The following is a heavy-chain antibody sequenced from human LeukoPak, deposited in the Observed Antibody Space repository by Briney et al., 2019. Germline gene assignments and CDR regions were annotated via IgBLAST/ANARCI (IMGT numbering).Heavy chain of an antibody. V-gene: IGHV1-18*01. Sequence: ASVKVSCKASGYTFTSYGISWVRQPPGQGLEWMGWISAYNGNTNYAQKFQGRVTMTRDTSTSTVYMELSSLRSEDTAVYYCARGGSGPETNWFDPWGQGTLVTVSS. CDR1: GYTFTSYG. CDR3: ARGGSGPETNWFDP. J-gene: IGHJ5*02. CDR2: ISAYNGNT. D-gene: IGHD3-16*01.